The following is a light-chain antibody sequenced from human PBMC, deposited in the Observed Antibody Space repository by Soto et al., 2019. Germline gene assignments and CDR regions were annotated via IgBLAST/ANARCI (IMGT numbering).Light chain of an antibody. CDR2: KAS. V-gene: IGKV1-5*03. Sequence: DIQMTQSPSTLSASVGDRVAITCRSSQSISIWLAWYQQKPGKAPKLLIYKASSLESGVPSRFSGSGSGTEFTLAISSLQPDDFATYYCQQANAYSWTFGQGTKVEIK. CDR1: QSISIW. J-gene: IGKJ1*01. CDR3: QQANAYSWT.